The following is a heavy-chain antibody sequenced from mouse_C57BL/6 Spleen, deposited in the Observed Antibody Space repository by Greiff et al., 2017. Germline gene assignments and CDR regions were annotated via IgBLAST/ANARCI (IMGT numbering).Heavy chain of an antibody. D-gene: IGHD1-1*01. CDR1: GYAFSSSW. Sequence: QVQLQQSGPELVKPGASVKISCKASGYAFSSSWMNWVKQRPGKGLEWIGRIYPGDGDTNYNGKFKGKATLTADKSSSTAYMQLSSLTSEDSAVYFCAREGNYYGSHYYAIDCWGQGASVTVAS. J-gene: IGHJ4*01. CDR2: IYPGDGDT. CDR3: AREGNYYGSHYYAIDC. V-gene: IGHV1-82*01.